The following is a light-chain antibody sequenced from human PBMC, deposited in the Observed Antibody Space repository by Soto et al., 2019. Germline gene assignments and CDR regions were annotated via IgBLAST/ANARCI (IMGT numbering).Light chain of an antibody. V-gene: IGLV2-14*01. J-gene: IGLJ1*01. CDR1: SSDVGGYNY. Sequence: QSALTQPASVSGSPGQSTTISCTGTSSDVGGYNYVSWYQQHPGEAPKLIIYDVSNRPSGVSNRFSGSKSGNMASLTISGLQAEDEADYYCSSFTSSHTYVFGTGTKVTVL. CDR2: DVS. CDR3: SSFTSSHTYV.